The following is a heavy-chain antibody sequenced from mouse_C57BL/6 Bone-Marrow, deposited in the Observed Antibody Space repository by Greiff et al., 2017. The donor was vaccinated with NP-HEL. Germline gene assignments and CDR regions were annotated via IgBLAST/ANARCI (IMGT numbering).Heavy chain of an antibody. D-gene: IGHD4-1*01. J-gene: IGHJ2*01. CDR1: GYTFNSYW. CDR3: AREGLGRDYFDY. Sequence: QVQLKESGAELVMPGASVKLSCKASGYTFNSYWMHWVKQRPGQGLEWIGEIDPSDSYTNYNQKFKGKSTLTVDKSSSTAYMQLSGLTSEDSAVYYCAREGLGRDYFDYWGQGTTLTVSS. V-gene: IGHV1-69*01. CDR2: IDPSDSYT.